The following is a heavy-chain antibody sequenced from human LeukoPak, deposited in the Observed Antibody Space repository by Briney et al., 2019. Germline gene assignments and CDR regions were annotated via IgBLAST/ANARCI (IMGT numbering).Heavy chain of an antibody. CDR1: GYSFTSYW. CDR3: ARADCSSTSCYTPDAFDI. V-gene: IGHV5-51*01. D-gene: IGHD2-2*02. Sequence: GESLKISCKGSGYSFTSYWIGWVRQMPGKGLEWMGIIYPGDSDTRYSPSFQGQVTISADKSISTAYLQWSSLKASDTAMYDCARADCSSTSCYTPDAFDIWGQGTMVTVSS. J-gene: IGHJ3*02. CDR2: IYPGDSDT.